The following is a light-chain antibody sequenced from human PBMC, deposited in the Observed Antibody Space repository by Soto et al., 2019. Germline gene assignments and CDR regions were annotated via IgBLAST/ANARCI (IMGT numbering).Light chain of an antibody. Sequence: QSALTQPASVSGSPGQSITISCTGTSSDVGTYNLVSWYQHHPGTAPKVLLYEVTKRPSGVSNRFSGSKSGNTASLTISGLQAEDEADYYCCSYAGCSTTALFGGGTKLTVL. CDR3: CSYAGCSTTAL. V-gene: IGLV2-23*02. J-gene: IGLJ2*01. CDR1: SSDVGTYNL. CDR2: EVT.